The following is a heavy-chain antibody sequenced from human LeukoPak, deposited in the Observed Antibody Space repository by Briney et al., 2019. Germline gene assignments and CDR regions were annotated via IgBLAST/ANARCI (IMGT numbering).Heavy chain of an antibody. J-gene: IGHJ6*02. Sequence: ASVKVSCKASGCTFTGYYMHWVRQAPGQGLEWMGWINPNSGGTNYAQKFQGWVTMTRDTSISTAYMELSRLRSDDTAVYYCARGEGYGGIYGMDVWGQGTTVTVSS. D-gene: IGHD4-23*01. CDR1: GCTFTGYY. CDR3: ARGEGYGGIYGMDV. CDR2: INPNSGGT. V-gene: IGHV1-2*04.